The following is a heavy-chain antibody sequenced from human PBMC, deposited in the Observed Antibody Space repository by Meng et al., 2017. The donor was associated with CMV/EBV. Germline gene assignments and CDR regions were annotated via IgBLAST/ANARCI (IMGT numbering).Heavy chain of an antibody. V-gene: IGHV3-66*01. CDR2: IYGSGNT. D-gene: IGHD2-21*01. CDR3: AREIPQAWAS. J-gene: IGHJ5*02. CDR1: GFRVSSNY. Sequence: LLVETGGGLVQPGGSLRLSCPASGFRVSSNYMSWVRQAPGKGLEWISIIYGSGNTYYGDSVKGRFTISRDNFRNTLYLQMNSLRAEDTAVYYCAREIPQAWASWGQGTLVTVSS.